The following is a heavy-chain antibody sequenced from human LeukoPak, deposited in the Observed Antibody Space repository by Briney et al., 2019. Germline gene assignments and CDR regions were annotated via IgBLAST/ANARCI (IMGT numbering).Heavy chain of an antibody. D-gene: IGHD2-15*01. CDR1: GGSISSYY. Sequence: SETLSLTCTVSGGSISSYYWSWIRQPAGKGLEWIGRIYTSGSTNYNPSLKSRVTISVDTSKNQFSLKLSSVTAAGTAVYYCARGGGSRTNYYYGMDVWGQGTAVTVSS. V-gene: IGHV4-4*07. CDR2: IYTSGST. J-gene: IGHJ6*02. CDR3: ARGGGSRTNYYYGMDV.